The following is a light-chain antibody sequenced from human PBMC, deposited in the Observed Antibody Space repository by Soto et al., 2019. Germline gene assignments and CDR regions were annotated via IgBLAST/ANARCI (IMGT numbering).Light chain of an antibody. Sequence: DIQMTQSPSTLSASVGDRISITCRASQSVRSRLAWFQQKPGRAPKLLMYTASTLESGVPSRFSGSGSGTQFTLTISRLQPDDFATYSSKQYHIWWTFGQGTKVEIK. CDR1: QSVRSR. V-gene: IGKV1-5*03. J-gene: IGKJ1*01. CDR2: TAS. CDR3: KQYHIWWT.